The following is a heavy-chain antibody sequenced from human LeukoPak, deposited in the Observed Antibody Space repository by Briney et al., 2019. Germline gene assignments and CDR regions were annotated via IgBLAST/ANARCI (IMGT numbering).Heavy chain of an antibody. Sequence: SETLSLTCTVSGGSISSSSNYWGWIRQPPGKGLEWIGSIYYSGTIYYNSSLKSRVTISVDTSKNQFSLKLSSVTAADTAVYYCARGFDSSSGWYPAFDIWGHGTMGTVSS. CDR2: IYYSGTI. J-gene: IGHJ3*02. V-gene: IGHV4-39*07. CDR1: GGSISSSSNY. D-gene: IGHD6-19*01. CDR3: ARGFDSSSGWYPAFDI.